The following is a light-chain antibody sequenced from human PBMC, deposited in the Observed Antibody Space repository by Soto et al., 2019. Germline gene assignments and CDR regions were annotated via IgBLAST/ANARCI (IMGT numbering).Light chain of an antibody. V-gene: IGKV1-5*03. CDR3: QQYNSYSYT. CDR2: KAS. CDR1: KSISSW. J-gene: IGKJ2*01. Sequence: DIQMTQSPSTLSASVGDRVTITCRASKSISSWLAWYQPKPGKAPKLLIYKASSLESGVPSRFSGSGSGTEFTLTISSLQPDDFATYYCQQYNSYSYTFGQGTKVDIK.